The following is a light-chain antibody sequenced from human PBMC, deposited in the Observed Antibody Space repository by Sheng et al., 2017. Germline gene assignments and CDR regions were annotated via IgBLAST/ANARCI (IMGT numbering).Light chain of an antibody. V-gene: IGKV1-39*01. CDR1: QSITSY. J-gene: IGKJ2*01. CDR3: QQSYSTRYT. Sequence: DIQMTQSPSSLSASVGDRVTITCRASQSITSYLNWYQQKPGKAPKVLIYAATSLQSGVPSRFSGSGSGTDFTLTITSLQPEDFVTYYCQQSYSTRYTFGQGTKLEIK. CDR2: AAT.